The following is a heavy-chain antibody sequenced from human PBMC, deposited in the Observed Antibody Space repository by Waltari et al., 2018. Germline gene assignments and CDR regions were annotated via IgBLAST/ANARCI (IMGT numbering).Heavy chain of an antibody. CDR1: GFTFSNHG. D-gene: IGHD3-9*01. CDR3: AREDENTPEILTAYKNY. CDR2: ISSRSTYK. Sequence: EVQLEESGGGLVQPGGSLRLSCAASGFTFSNHGMNWIRPPPGKGLEWVATISSRSTYKFYADSVKGRFTISRDNAKNSLYLQMNSLRADDTAVYFCAREDENTPEILTAYKNYWGQGTMVTVSS. J-gene: IGHJ4*02. V-gene: IGHV3-21*01.